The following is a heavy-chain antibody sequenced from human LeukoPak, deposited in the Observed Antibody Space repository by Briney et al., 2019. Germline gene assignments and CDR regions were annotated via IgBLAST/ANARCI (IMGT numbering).Heavy chain of an antibody. J-gene: IGHJ6*02. D-gene: IGHD4-17*01. Sequence: GESLKISCKGSGYSFTSYWIGWVRQMPGKGLEWMGIIYPGDSDTRYSPSFQGQITISADKSISTAYLQWSSLKASDTAMYYCAIPTASNYYGMDVWGQGTTVTVS. CDR1: GYSFTSYW. V-gene: IGHV5-51*01. CDR2: IYPGDSDT. CDR3: AIPTASNYYGMDV.